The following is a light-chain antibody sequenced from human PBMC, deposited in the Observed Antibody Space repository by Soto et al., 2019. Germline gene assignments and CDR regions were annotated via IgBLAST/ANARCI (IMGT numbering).Light chain of an antibody. CDR3: QQYNSYRT. J-gene: IGKJ1*01. V-gene: IGKV1-5*01. CDR2: DAS. Sequence: DIQMAQYPSTLCGAVGDRVTITWRASQSISSRLAWYQKKTGKAPKLLIYDASSLESGVPSRLSGSGSGTEFPLTISSMQPDDFATYYCQQYNSYRTFGQGTQVDIK. CDR1: QSISSR.